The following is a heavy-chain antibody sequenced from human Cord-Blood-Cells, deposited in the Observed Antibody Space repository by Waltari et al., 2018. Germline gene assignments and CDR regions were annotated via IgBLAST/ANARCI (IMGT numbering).Heavy chain of an antibody. CDR3: ARARAIVVVPAAINWFDP. J-gene: IGHJ5*02. D-gene: IGHD2-2*01. Sequence: QVQLQESGPGLVKPSQNLSLTCTVSGGYISSGGYYSTWNRQHPGKGLEWIGYIYYSGSTYYNPSLKSRVTIAVDTSNNQFSLKLSSVTAADTAVYYCARARAIVVVPAAINWFDPWGQGTLVTVSS. CDR1: GGYISSGGYY. CDR2: IYYSGST. V-gene: IGHV4-31*03.